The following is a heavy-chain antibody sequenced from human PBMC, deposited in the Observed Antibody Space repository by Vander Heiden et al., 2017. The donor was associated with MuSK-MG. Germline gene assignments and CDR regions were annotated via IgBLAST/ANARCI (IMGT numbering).Heavy chain of an antibody. J-gene: IGHJ4*02. V-gene: IGHV3-23*01. CDR3: AKEWRHDSGSYCDY. Sequence: EVQLLESGGGLVQPGGSLRLSCPASGFTFSSYAMSWVRQAPGKGLGWVSAISGSGGSTYYADSVKGRFTISRDNSKNTLYLQMNSLRAEDTAVYYCAKEWRHDSGSYCDYWGQGTLVTVSS. D-gene: IGHD3-10*01. CDR1: GFTFSSYA. CDR2: ISGSGGST.